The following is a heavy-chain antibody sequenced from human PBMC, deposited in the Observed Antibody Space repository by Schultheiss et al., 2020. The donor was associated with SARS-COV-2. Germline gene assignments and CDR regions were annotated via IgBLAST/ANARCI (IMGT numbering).Heavy chain of an antibody. V-gene: IGHV4-31*03. Sequence: SETLSLTCTVSGGSITSGGYYWSWIRQHPGKGLEWIGYIYYSGNTYYNPSLKSRVAISLDTSKNHFSLRLSSVTAADTAVYYCAGTSIAARPLFYWGQGTLVTVSS. CDR3: AGTSIAARPLFY. J-gene: IGHJ4*02. CDR1: GGSITSGGYY. D-gene: IGHD6-6*01. CDR2: IYYSGNT.